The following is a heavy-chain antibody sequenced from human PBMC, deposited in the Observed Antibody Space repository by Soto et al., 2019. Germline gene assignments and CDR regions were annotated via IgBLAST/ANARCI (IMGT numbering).Heavy chain of an antibody. CDR1: GGTFSSYT. CDR3: ARGSSTYDY. CDR2: IIPILDTA. Sequence: QVQLVQSGAEVKKPGSSVKVSCKASGGTFSSYTISWVRQAPGQGLEWMGRIIPILDTANYAQKFQGRLTITADKSTSTVYMELSSLSSDDTAVYYCARGSSTYDYWGQGTLVTVSS. D-gene: IGHD6-13*01. J-gene: IGHJ4*02. V-gene: IGHV1-69*08.